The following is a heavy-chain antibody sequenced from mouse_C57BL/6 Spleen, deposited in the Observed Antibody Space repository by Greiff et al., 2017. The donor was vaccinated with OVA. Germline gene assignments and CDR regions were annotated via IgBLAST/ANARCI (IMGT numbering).Heavy chain of an antibody. CDR2: IWSGGST. CDR1: GFSLTSYG. CDR3: ASFYVNYAWFAY. Sequence: VKLVESGPGLVQPSQSLSITCTVSGFSLTSYGVHWVRQSPGKGLEWLGVIWSGGSTDYNAAFISRLSISKDNSKSQVFFKMNSLQADDTAIYYCASFYVNYAWFAYWGQGTLVTVSA. V-gene: IGHV2-2*01. J-gene: IGHJ3*01. D-gene: IGHD2-1*01.